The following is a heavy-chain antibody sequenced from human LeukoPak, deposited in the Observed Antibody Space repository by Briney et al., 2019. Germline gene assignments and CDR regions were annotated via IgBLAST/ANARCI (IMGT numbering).Heavy chain of an antibody. J-gene: IGHJ4*02. Sequence: GGSLRLSCAASGFTFSSYSMNWVRQAPGKGLEWVSYISSSGSTIYYADSVKGRFTISRDNAKNSLCLQMNSLRAEDTAVYYCARRYYYGSGSYWGFDYWGQGTLVTVSS. V-gene: IGHV3-48*04. CDR1: GFTFSSYS. CDR2: ISSSGSTI. D-gene: IGHD3-10*01. CDR3: ARRYYYGSGSYWGFDY.